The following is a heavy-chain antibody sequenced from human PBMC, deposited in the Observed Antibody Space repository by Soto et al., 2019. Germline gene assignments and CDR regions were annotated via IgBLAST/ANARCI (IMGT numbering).Heavy chain of an antibody. J-gene: IGHJ4*02. V-gene: IGHV4-39*01. Sequence: SETLSLTCTVSGGSISSSSYYWGWIRQPPGKGLEWIGSIYYSGSTYYNPSLKSRVTISVDTSKNQFSLKLSSVTAADTAVYYCARRSAGGYSGYDVFDYWGQGTLVTVSS. CDR3: ARRSAGGYSGYDVFDY. CDR1: GGSISSSSYY. CDR2: IYYSGST. D-gene: IGHD5-12*01.